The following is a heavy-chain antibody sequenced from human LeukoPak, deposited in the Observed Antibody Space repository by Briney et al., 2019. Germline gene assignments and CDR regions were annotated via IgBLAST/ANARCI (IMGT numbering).Heavy chain of an antibody. Sequence: GGSLRLSCAASGFTFDDYGMSWVRQAPGKGLEWVSGINWNGGSTGYADSVKGRFTISRDNAKNSLYLQMNSLRAEDTALYYCAKTQTPGMGTNDAFDIWGQGTMVTVSS. CDR2: INWNGGST. V-gene: IGHV3-20*04. CDR1: GFTFDDYG. CDR3: AKTQTPGMGTNDAFDI. J-gene: IGHJ3*02. D-gene: IGHD1-7*01.